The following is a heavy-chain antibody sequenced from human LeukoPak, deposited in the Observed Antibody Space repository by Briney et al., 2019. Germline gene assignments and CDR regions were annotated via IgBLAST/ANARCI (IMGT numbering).Heavy chain of an antibody. V-gene: IGHV4-34*01. D-gene: IGHD2-21*02. CDR1: GGSFSGYY. CDR2: INHSGGT. J-gene: IGHJ6*02. CDR3: ARLAYCGGDCYYYYYYGMDV. Sequence: PSETLSLTCAVYGGSFSGYYWSWNRRPPGKGLEWIGEINHSGGTNYNPSLKSRVTISVDTSKNQFSLKLSSVTAADTAVYYCARLAYCGGDCYYYYYYGMDVWGQGTTVTVSS.